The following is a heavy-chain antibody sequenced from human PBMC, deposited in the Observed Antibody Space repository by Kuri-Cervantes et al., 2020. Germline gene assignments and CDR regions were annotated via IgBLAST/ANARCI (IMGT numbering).Heavy chain of an antibody. J-gene: IGHJ4*02. CDR2: ISWNSGSI. V-gene: IGHV3-23*01. CDR3: ASGGTMIVMGY. CDR1: GFTFSSYW. Sequence: GGSLRLSCAASGFTFSSYWMSWVRQAPGKGLEWVSGISWNSGSIGYADSVTGRFTISRDNSKNTLYLQMNSLRAEDTAVYYCASGGTMIVMGYWGQGTLVTVSS. D-gene: IGHD3-22*01.